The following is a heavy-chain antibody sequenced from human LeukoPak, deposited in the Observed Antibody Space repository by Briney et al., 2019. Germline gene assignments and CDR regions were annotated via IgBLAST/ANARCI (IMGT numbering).Heavy chain of an antibody. D-gene: IGHD6-19*01. J-gene: IGHJ4*02. CDR3: ARVARFDYSSGWYDY. V-gene: IGHV4-34*01. CDR2: IYYSETA. CDR1: GGSFSGYY. Sequence: SETLSLTCAVYGGSFSGYYWSWIRQPPGKGLEWIGNIYYSETAYYNPSLKSRVSMSVDTSKNQFSLNLISVSAADTAVYYCARVARFDYSSGWYDYWGQGTLVTVSS.